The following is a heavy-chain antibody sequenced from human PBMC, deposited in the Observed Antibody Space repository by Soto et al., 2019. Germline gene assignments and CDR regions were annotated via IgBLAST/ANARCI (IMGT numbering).Heavy chain of an antibody. Sequence: PGASLKISCKGSGYSFTSYWISWVRQMHGKGLEWMGRIDPSDSYTNYSPSFQGHVTISADKSISTAYLQWSSLKASDTAMYYCARSRRGAYSSGWYSPSGYYNYGIDVWGQGTKVTVSS. CDR2: IDPSDSYT. CDR3: ARSRRGAYSSGWYSPSGYYNYGIDV. CDR1: GYSFTSYW. D-gene: IGHD6-19*01. V-gene: IGHV5-10-1*01. J-gene: IGHJ6*02.